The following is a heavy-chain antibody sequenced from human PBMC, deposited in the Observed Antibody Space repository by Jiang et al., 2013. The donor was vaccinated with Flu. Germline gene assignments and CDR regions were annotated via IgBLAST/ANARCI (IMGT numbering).Heavy chain of an antibody. D-gene: IGHD4-17*01. V-gene: IGHV4-59*01. CDR2: IYYSGST. Sequence: GSGLVKPSETLSLTCTVSGGSISSYYWSWIRQPPGKGLEWIGYIYYSGSTNYNPSLKSRVTISVDTSKNQFSLKLSSVTAADTAVYYCAREGGSVDDYGDKGAFDPWGQRTLVTVSS. CDR1: GGSISSYY. J-gene: IGHJ5*02. CDR3: AREGGSVDDYGDKGAFDP.